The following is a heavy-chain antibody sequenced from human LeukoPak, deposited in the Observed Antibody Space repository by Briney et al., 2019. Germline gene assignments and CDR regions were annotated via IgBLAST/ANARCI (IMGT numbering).Heavy chain of an antibody. Sequence: SETLSLTCTVSGGSISSYYWSWIRQPPGKGLEWIGYIYYSGSTNFNPSLKSRVTISVDTSKNQFSLKLSSVTAADTAVYYCARDGSGGYSYGEPFDYWGQGTLVTVSS. J-gene: IGHJ4*02. D-gene: IGHD5-18*01. CDR1: GGSISSYY. CDR2: IYYSGST. V-gene: IGHV4-59*01. CDR3: ARDGSGGYSYGEPFDY.